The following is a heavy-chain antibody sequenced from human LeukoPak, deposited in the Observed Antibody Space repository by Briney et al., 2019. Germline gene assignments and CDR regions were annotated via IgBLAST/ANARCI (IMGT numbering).Heavy chain of an antibody. CDR3: ARPTVFAFDD. J-gene: IGHJ4*02. CDR2: ISSSSSTI. D-gene: IGHD4-11*01. CDR1: GFTFSSYS. V-gene: IGHV3-48*01. Sequence: GGSLRLPCAASGFTFSSYSMNWVRQAPGKGLEWVSYISSSSSTIYYADSVKGRFTISRDNAKNSLYLQMNSLRAEDTAVYYCARPTVFAFDDGGQGTLVTVSS.